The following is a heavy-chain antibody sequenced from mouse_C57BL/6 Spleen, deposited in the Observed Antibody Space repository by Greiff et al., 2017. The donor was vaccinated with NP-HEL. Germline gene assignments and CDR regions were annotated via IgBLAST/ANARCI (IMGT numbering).Heavy chain of an antibody. CDR3: SRNYGSSYRYFDV. V-gene: IGHV1-55*01. J-gene: IGHJ1*03. CDR1: GYTFTSYW. Sequence: VQLQQSGAELVKPGASVKMSCKASGYTFTSYWITWVKQRPGQGLEWIGDIYPGSGSTNYNEKFKSKATLTVDPSSSTAYMQLSSLTSEDSAVYYGSRNYGSSYRYFDVWGTGTTVTVSS. D-gene: IGHD1-1*01. CDR2: IYPGSGST.